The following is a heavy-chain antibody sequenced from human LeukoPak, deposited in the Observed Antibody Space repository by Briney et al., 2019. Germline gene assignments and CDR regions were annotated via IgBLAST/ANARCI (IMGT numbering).Heavy chain of an antibody. V-gene: IGHV3-7*01. J-gene: IGHJ4*02. D-gene: IGHD3-3*01. CDR2: IKRDGSEK. Sequence: GGSLRLSCAASGFTFNSYWMNWVRQAPGKGLEWVANIKRDGSEKYYVDSVKGRFTTSRDNAKNTLFLQMNSLRAEDTAVYYCTRDFDFSSAIWGQGTLVTVSS. CDR3: TRDFDFSSAI. CDR1: GFTFNSYW.